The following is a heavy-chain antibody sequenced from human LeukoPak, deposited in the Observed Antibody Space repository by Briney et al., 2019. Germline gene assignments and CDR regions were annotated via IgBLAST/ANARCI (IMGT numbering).Heavy chain of an antibody. V-gene: IGHV1-2*06. CDR3: ARADHILIDWLPIAPIDY. CDR2: INPNSGGT. CDR1: GYTFTDYH. Sequence: VASVKVSCKASGYTFTDYHMHWVRQAPGQGLEWMGRINPNSGGTNYAQKFQGRVIMTRDTSISTAYMELSRLRSDDTAVYYCARADHILIDWLPIAPIDYWGQGTLVTVSS. J-gene: IGHJ4*02. D-gene: IGHD3-9*01.